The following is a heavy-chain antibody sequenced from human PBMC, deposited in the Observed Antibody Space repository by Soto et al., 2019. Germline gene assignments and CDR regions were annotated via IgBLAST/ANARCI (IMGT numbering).Heavy chain of an antibody. CDR1: GGSFSGYY. CDR3: ERGQSEQQLVYYFDY. J-gene: IGHJ4*02. CDR2: INHSGST. D-gene: IGHD6-13*01. Sequence: SETLSLTCAVYGGSFSGYYWSWIRQPPGKGLEWIGEINHSGSTNYNPSLKSRVTISVDTSKNQFSLKLSSVTAADTAVYYCERGQSEQQLVYYFDYWGQGTLVTVSS. V-gene: IGHV4-34*01.